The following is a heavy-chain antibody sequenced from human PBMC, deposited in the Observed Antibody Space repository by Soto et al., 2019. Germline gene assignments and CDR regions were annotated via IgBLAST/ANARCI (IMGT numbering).Heavy chain of an antibody. CDR3: ARAIPGIAVAGTVGGWFDP. CDR2: IYSGGST. V-gene: IGHV3-53*04. CDR1: GFTVSSNY. Sequence: EVQLVESGGGLVQPGGSLRLSCAASGFTVSSNYMSWVRQAPGKGLEWVSVIYSGGSTYYADSVKGRFTISRHNSKNTRYLQMNSLRAEDTAVYYCARAIPGIAVAGTVGGWFDPWGQGTLVTVSS. J-gene: IGHJ5*02. D-gene: IGHD6-19*01.